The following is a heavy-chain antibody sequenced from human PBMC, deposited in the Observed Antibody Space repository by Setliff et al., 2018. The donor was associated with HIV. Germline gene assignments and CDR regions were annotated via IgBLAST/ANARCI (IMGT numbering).Heavy chain of an antibody. CDR3: ATLSGPVDH. V-gene: IGHV4-34*01. CDR2: INHAGSP. J-gene: IGHJ4*02. Sequence: SETLSLTCTLYGASFSGYCCSWIRQPPGKGLEWIGEINHAGSPNFNPSLRGRVSISVDMSKRQFSLHLTSVTAADTAVYYCATLSGPVDHWGQGTLVTVSS. CDR1: GASFSGYC. D-gene: IGHD3-3*01.